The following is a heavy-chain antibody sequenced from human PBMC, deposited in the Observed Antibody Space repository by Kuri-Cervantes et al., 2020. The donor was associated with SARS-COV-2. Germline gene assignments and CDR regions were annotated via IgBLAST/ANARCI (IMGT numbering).Heavy chain of an antibody. CDR1: GGSISSGGYS. D-gene: IGHD6-6*01. V-gene: IGHV2-70*11. CDR2: IDWDDDK. J-gene: IGHJ5*02. CDR3: ARSTNPSSSGNWFDP. Sequence: LRLSCAVSGGSISSGGYSWSWIRQPPGKALEWLARIDWDDDKYYSTSLKTRLTISKDTSKNQVVLTMTNMDPVDTATYYCARSTNPSSSGNWFDPWGQGTLVTVSS.